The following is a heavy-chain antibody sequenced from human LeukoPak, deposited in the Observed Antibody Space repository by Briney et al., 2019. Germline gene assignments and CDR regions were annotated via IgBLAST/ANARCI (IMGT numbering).Heavy chain of an antibody. J-gene: IGHJ4*02. CDR3: AKDMTSIGSYYDY. CDR1: GFTFSSYA. CDR2: ISYDGSNK. Sequence: PGGSLRLSCAASGFTFSSYAMHWVRQAPGKGLEWVAVISYDGSNKYYADSVKGRFTISRDNSKNTLYLQMNSLRAEDTAVYYCAKDMTSIGSYYDYWGQGTLVTVSS. V-gene: IGHV3-30*04. D-gene: IGHD1-26*01.